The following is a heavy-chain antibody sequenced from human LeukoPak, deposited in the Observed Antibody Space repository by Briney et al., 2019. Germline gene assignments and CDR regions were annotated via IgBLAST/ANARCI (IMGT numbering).Heavy chain of an antibody. CDR1: GFTFSSYA. D-gene: IGHD3-10*01. V-gene: IGHV3-23*01. CDR3: ARSITMVQGVIGDAFDI. Sequence: QPGGSLRLSCAASGFTFSSYAMSWVRQAPGKGLEWVSAISGSGGSTYYADSVKGRFTISRDNSKNTLYLQMNSLRAEDTAVYYCARSITMVQGVIGDAFDIWGQGTMVTVSS. J-gene: IGHJ3*02. CDR2: ISGSGGST.